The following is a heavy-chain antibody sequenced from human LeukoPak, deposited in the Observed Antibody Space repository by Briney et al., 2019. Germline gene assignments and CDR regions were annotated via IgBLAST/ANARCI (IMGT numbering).Heavy chain of an antibody. CDR1: GGSISSGSYY. V-gene: IGHV4-61*02. CDR3: AAGSYGYWFFDL. Sequence: SQTRSLTCTVSGGSISSGSYYWSWIRQPAGKGLEWIGRIYTSGSTNYNPSLKSRVTISVDTSKNQFSLKLSSVTAADTAVYYCAAGSYGYWFFDLWGRGTLVTVSS. J-gene: IGHJ2*01. D-gene: IGHD1-26*01. CDR2: IYTSGST.